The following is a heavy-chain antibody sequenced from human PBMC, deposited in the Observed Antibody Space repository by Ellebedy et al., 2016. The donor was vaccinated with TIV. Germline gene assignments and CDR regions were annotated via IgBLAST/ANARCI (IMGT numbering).Heavy chain of an antibody. CDR1: GFTFDDYA. Sequence: GGSLRLSCAASGFTFDDYAMHWVRQAPGKGLEWVSGISWNSGSIRYADSVKGRFTISRDNAKNSLYLQMNSLRAEDTAVYYCARPRDDFWSGSFDYWGQGTLVTVSS. CDR2: ISWNSGSI. CDR3: ARPRDDFWSGSFDY. V-gene: IGHV3-9*01. D-gene: IGHD3-3*01. J-gene: IGHJ4*02.